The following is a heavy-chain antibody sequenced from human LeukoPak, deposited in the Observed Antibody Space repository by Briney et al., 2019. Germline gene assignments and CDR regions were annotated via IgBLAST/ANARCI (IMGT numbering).Heavy chain of an antibody. CDR2: VNWNGGST. J-gene: IGHJ4*02. CDR1: GFTFDDYG. CDR3: ARGIRYFDWLPLDY. D-gene: IGHD3-9*01. Sequence: GGSLRLSCAASGFTFDDYGMSWVRHAPGKGLGWVSGVNWNGGSTGYADSVKGRFTISRDNAKNSLYLQMNSLRAEDTALYHCARGIRYFDWLPLDYWGQGTLVTVSS. V-gene: IGHV3-20*01.